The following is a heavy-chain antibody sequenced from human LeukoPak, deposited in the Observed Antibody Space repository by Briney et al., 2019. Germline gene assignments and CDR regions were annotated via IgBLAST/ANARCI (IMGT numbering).Heavy chain of an antibody. CDR1: GFTFSSYG. Sequence: PGGSLRLSCAASGFTFSSYGMHWVRQAPGKGLEWVAVISYDGSNKYYADSVKGRFTISRDNSKNTLYLQMNSLRAEDTAVYYCAKDVNGGDYWGQGTLVTVSS. J-gene: IGHJ4*02. D-gene: IGHD7-27*01. V-gene: IGHV3-30*18. CDR3: AKDVNGGDY. CDR2: ISYDGSNK.